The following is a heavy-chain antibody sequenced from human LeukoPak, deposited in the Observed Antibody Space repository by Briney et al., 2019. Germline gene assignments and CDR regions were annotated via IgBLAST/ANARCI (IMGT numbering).Heavy chain of an antibody. D-gene: IGHD3-22*01. J-gene: IGHJ1*01. Sequence: GGSLRPSCAASGFTFSSYSMNWVRQAPGKGLEWVSSISSSSSYIYYADSVKGRFTISRDNAKNSLYLQMNSLRAEDTAVYYCARSGPRFDYDSSGYYSFQHWGQGTLVTVSS. CDR2: ISSSSSYI. CDR1: GFTFSSYS. CDR3: ARSGPRFDYDSSGYYSFQH. V-gene: IGHV3-21*01.